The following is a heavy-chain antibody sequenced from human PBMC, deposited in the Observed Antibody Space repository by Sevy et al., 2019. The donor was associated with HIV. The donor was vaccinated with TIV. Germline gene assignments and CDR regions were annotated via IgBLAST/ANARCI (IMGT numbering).Heavy chain of an antibody. CDR2: IRSTGDST. Sequence: GGSLRLSCAASGFSFSSHAMSWVCQAPGKGLESVSAIRSTGDSTYYADSVKGRFTISRDNSKNTVYVEMTSLRADDTAVYYCAKSLRPDIVVSAAHHTYYYGMDVWGQGTTVTVSS. J-gene: IGHJ6*02. D-gene: IGHD2-2*01. CDR3: AKSLRPDIVVSAAHHTYYYGMDV. V-gene: IGHV3-23*01. CDR1: GFSFSSHA.